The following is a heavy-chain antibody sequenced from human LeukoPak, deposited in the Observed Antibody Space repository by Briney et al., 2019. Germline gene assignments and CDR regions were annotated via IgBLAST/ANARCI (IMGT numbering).Heavy chain of an antibody. J-gene: IGHJ3*02. CDR1: GGSISSYY. V-gene: IGHV4-59*01. CDR3: ASADSSSWESDAFDI. Sequence: PSETLSLTCTVSGGSISSYYWSWIRQPPGKGLEWIGYIYYSGSTNYNPSLKSRVTISVDTSKNQFSLKLSSVTAADTAVYYCASADSSSWESDAFDIWGQGTMVTVSS. D-gene: IGHD6-13*01. CDR2: IYYSGST.